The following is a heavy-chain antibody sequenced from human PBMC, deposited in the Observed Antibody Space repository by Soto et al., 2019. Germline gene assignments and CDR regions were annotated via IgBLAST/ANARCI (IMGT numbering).Heavy chain of an antibody. J-gene: IGHJ6*02. Sequence: SETLSLTCTVSGGSVSSGSYHWSWIRQPPGKGLEWIGYIYYSGSTNYNPSLKSRVTISVDTSKNQFSLKLSSVTAADTAVYYCARYHYYDFWSGTLPVVYGMDVWGQGTTVTVSS. D-gene: IGHD3-3*01. CDR2: IYYSGST. CDR3: ARYHYYDFWSGTLPVVYGMDV. CDR1: GGSVSSGSYH. V-gene: IGHV4-61*01.